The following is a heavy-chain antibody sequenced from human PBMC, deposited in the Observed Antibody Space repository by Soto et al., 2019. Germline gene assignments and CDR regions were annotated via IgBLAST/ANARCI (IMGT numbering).Heavy chain of an antibody. CDR3: TRDGRGLGRLSLFEY. V-gene: IGHV3-53*01. D-gene: IGHD2-21*02. Sequence: EVQLVESGGGLIHPGGSLRLSCAASGFNVKSDYMNWVRQTPGKGLEWVASIYSGETTYYADSVRGRFTISSDKSKNTLYFQLSSLRIEDTAVYYCTRDGRGLGRLSLFEYWGQGVLVTVSS. CDR1: GFNVKSDY. CDR2: IYSGETT. J-gene: IGHJ4*02.